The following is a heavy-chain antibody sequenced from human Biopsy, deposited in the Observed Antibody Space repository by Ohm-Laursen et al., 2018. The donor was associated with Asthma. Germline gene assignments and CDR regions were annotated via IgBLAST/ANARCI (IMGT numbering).Heavy chain of an antibody. CDR2: IYYSGST. CDR1: GGSISSYY. V-gene: IGHV4-59*01. D-gene: IGHD2-2*01. J-gene: IGHJ6*02. Sequence: SETLSLTCTVSGGSISSYYWSWIRQPPGKGLVWIGYIYYSGSTNYNPSLKSRVTISVDTSKNQFSLKLSSVTAADTAVYYCARRATPGIVVPPVGGCMDVWGQGTTVTVSS. CDR3: ARRATPGIVVPPVGGCMDV.